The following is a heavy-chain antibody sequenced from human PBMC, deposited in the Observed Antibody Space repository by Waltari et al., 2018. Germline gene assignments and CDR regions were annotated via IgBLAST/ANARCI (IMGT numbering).Heavy chain of an antibody. J-gene: IGHJ4*02. CDR1: GFTFSSYG. V-gene: IGHV3-30*18. CDR3: AKVSDSIRDRRGSPPGDY. Sequence: QVHLVESGGGVVQPGRSLRLSCAASGFTFSSYGMHWVRQAPGKGLEWVALISYDGSNKYYADSVKGRFTISRDNSKNTLYLQMSSLRAEDTAVYYCAKVSDSIRDRRGSPPGDYWGQGTLVTVSS. CDR2: ISYDGSNK. D-gene: IGHD3-10*01.